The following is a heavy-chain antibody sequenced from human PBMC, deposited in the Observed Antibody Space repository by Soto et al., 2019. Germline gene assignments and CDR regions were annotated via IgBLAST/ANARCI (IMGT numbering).Heavy chain of an antibody. J-gene: IGHJ4*02. CDR3: ARACDYDSTGNYSAY. V-gene: IGHV1-69*01. D-gene: IGHD3-22*01. CDR1: GGSFNRHT. CDR2: IIPIFGTA. Sequence: QVQLVQSGAEVRKPGSSVRVSCKASGGSFNRHTISWVRQAPGQGLEWMGGIIPIFGTANHAQKFQGRVRISADESTSTAYMGLSSLRSDDTAMYYGARACDYDSTGNYSAYWGQGALVIVSS.